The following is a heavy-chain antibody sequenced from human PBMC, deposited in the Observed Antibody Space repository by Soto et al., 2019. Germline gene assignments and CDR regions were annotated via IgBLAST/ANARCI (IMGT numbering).Heavy chain of an antibody. CDR3: ARRYCSSSSCYLDY. Sequence: QVQLQESGPGLVKPSETLSLTCTVSGGSISSYYWSWIRQPPGKGLEWIGYIYHSGSTNYNPSLKRRVTISVDTSKNQFPLKLSSVTAADTAVYYCARRYCSSSSCYLDYWGQGTLVTVSS. D-gene: IGHD2-15*01. CDR2: IYHSGST. CDR1: GGSISSYY. V-gene: IGHV4-59*08. J-gene: IGHJ4*02.